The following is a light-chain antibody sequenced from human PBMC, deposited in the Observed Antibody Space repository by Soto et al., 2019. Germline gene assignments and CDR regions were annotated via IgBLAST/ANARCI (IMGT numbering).Light chain of an antibody. J-gene: IGLJ1*01. V-gene: IGLV2-14*01. CDR3: SSYTSSSTYV. CDR2: DVS. CDR1: SSDVGGYNY. Sequence: QSALTQPASVSGSPGQSITTSCTGTSSDVGGYNYVSWYQQHPGKAPKLMIYDVSNRPSGVSNRFSGSKSGNTASLTISGLQAEDEADYYCSSYTSSSTYVFGTGTKVTVL.